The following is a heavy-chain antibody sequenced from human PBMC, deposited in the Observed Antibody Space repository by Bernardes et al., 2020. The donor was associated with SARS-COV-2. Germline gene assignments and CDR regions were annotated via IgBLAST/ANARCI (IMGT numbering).Heavy chain of an antibody. D-gene: IGHD3-3*01. J-gene: IGHJ3*02. V-gene: IGHV4-59*01. CDR3: ARVGLGFYDFWTEKHHDAFDI. CDR2: IYYSGST. Sequence: SETLSLTCTVSGGSISSYYWSWIRQPPGKGLEWIGYIYYSGSTNYNPSLKSRVTISVDTSKNQFSLKLSSVTAADTAVYYCARVGLGFYDFWTEKHHDAFDIWGQGTMVTVSS. CDR1: GGSISSYY.